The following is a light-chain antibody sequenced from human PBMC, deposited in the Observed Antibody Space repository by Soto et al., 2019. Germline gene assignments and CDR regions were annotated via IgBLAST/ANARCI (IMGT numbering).Light chain of an antibody. CDR1: QSVSSY. V-gene: IGKV3-11*01. J-gene: IGKJ4*01. Sequence: EIVLTXXPATLSLSPGERATLSCRASQSVSSYLVWYQQKPGQVPRLLIYDASNRATGIPARFGGSGSGTGFTLTISSLEPEDSAVYYCQQRSDWPSTFGGGTKVEIK. CDR2: DAS. CDR3: QQRSDWPST.